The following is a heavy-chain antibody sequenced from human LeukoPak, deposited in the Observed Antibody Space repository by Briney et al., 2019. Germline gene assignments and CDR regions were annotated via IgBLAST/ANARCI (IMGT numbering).Heavy chain of an antibody. J-gene: IGHJ4*02. CDR3: ARDEVSYGSGSSLDY. CDR2: IRHDGSIK. V-gene: IGHV3-30*02. D-gene: IGHD3-10*01. CDR1: GFTFSTYA. Sequence: GGSLRLSCAASGFTFSTYAMHWVRQAPGQGLDWVAFIRHDGSIKYYADSVKGRFTISRDNSKNTLYLQMNSLRTEDTAVYYCARDEVSYGSGSSLDYWGQGTLVTVSS.